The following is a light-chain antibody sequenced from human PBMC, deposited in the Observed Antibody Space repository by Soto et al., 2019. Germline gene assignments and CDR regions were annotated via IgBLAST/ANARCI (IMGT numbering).Light chain of an antibody. V-gene: IGKV3-20*01. J-gene: IGKJ5*01. CDR2: SAS. CDR3: QQYGSSPLT. Sequence: EIVLTQSPGTLSLSPGQRATLSCRASQSVSSSYLAGYQQKPGQAPRLLIYSASNRATGIPDRFSGSGSGTDFTLTISRLEPEDLAVYYCQQYGSSPLTFGQGTRLEIK. CDR1: QSVSSSY.